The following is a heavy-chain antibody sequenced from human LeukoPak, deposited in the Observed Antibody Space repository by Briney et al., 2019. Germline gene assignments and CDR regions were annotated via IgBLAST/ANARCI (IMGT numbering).Heavy chain of an antibody. J-gene: IGHJ6*04. D-gene: IGHD6-13*01. CDR1: GFTFSSYA. CDR2: ISGSGGST. Sequence: SGGSLRLSCAASGFTFSSYAMSWVRQAPGKGLEWVSAISGSGGSTSYAQKFQGRVTMTRDTSTSTVYMELSSLRSEDTAVYYCARGWRAAASSTMDVWGKGTTVTISP. CDR3: ARGWRAAASSTMDV. V-gene: IGHV3-23*01.